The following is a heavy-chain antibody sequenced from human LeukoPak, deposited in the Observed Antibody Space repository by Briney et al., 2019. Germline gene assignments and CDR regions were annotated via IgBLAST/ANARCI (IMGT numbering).Heavy chain of an antibody. CDR3: ARDFTGYDSSGYDAFDI. Sequence: GGSLRLSCAASGFIFSDYYMSWIRQAPGKGLEWVSYISSSGSTIYYADSVKGRFTISRDNAKNSLYLQMNSLRAEDTAVYYCARDFTGYDSSGYDAFDIWGQGTMVTASS. CDR2: ISSSGSTI. V-gene: IGHV3-11*01. D-gene: IGHD3-22*01. CDR1: GFIFSDYY. J-gene: IGHJ3*02.